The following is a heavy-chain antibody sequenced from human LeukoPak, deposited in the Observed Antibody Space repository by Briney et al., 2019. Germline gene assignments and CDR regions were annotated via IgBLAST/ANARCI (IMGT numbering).Heavy chain of an antibody. V-gene: IGHV4-59*08. CDR3: ARIHQYCSGGSCYLFDY. J-gene: IGHJ4*02. CDR2: VYYSGTT. CDR1: GGSISSYY. D-gene: IGHD2-15*01. Sequence: SETLSLTCTVSGGSISSYYWSWIRQPPGKGLEWIGYVYYSGTTNYNPSLKSRVTISVDTSKNQFSLKLSSVTAADTAVYYCARIHQYCSGGSCYLFDYWGQGTLVTVSS.